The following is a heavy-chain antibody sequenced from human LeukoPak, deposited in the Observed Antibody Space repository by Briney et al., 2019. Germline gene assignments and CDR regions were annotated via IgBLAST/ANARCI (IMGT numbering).Heavy chain of an antibody. CDR1: GFTFSSYV. CDR3: AKVRWGSDNALDS. Sequence: GRSLRLSCAASGFTFSSYVMHWVRQAPGKGLEWVAIISYDGSNEYYADSVKGRFTISRDNAKNSLYLQMNSLRAEDTAVYYCAKVRWGSDNALDSWGQGTLVTGSS. V-gene: IGHV3-30*04. D-gene: IGHD3-16*01. J-gene: IGHJ4*02. CDR2: ISYDGSNE.